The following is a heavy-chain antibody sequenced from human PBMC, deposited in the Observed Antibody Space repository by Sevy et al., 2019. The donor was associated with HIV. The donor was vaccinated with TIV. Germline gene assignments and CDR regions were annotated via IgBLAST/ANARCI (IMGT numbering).Heavy chain of an antibody. J-gene: IGHJ4*02. V-gene: IGHV4-59*01. CDR1: GGSISSYF. D-gene: IGHD1-1*01. CDR3: ARDSTTRPRVLDY. Sequence: SETLSLTYSVSGGSISSYFWTWVRQSPGKGLEWIGNIYFTGNTDYSPSLKSRVTLSLDTSKSHFSLILNSVTAAETAVYYCARDSTTRPRVLDYWGQGTLVTVSS. CDR2: IYFTGNT.